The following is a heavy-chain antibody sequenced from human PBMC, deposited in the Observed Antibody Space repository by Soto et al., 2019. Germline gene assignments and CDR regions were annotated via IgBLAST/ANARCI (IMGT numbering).Heavy chain of an antibody. D-gene: IGHD5-18*01. CDR2: IRWNSGSI. CDR3: AKAVDTAMVTPDY. J-gene: IGHJ4*02. V-gene: IGHV3-9*01. Sequence: EVQLVESGGGLVQPGRSLRLSCAASGFTFDDYAMHWVRQAPGKGLEWVAGIRWNSGSIGYAYSVKGRFTISRDNAKNSLYLQMNRLRAEDTALYYCAKAVDTAMVTPDYWGQGTLVTVSS. CDR1: GFTFDDYA.